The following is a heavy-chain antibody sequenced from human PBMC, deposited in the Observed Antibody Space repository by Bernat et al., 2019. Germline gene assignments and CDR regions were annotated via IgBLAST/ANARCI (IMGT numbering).Heavy chain of an antibody. CDR1: GFTFSSYG. CDR3: TKDRRVWNNYYGMDV. J-gene: IGHJ6*02. Sequence: QVQLVESGGGVVQPGRSLRLSCAASGFTFSSYGMHWVRQAPGKGLEWVAVISDDGSNKYYADSVKGRFSISRDNSKNTLYLQMNSLRAEDTAVYYCTKDRRVWNNYYGMDVWGQGTTVTVS. D-gene: IGHD1/OR15-1a*01. V-gene: IGHV3-30*18. CDR2: ISDDGSNK.